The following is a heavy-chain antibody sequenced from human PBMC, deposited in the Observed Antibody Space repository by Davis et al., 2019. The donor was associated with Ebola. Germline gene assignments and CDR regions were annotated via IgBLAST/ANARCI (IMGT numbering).Heavy chain of an antibody. J-gene: IGHJ6*02. CDR1: GGSISSSNW. D-gene: IGHD4-23*01. Sequence: PSETLSLTCAVSGGSISSSNWWSWVRQPPGKGLEWIGEIYHSGSTNYNPSLKSRVTISVDKSKNQFSLNLSSVTAADTAVYYCARQRTTVVTQRPYYYYGMDVWGQGTTVTVSS. V-gene: IGHV4-4*02. CDR3: ARQRTTVVTQRPYYYYGMDV. CDR2: IYHSGST.